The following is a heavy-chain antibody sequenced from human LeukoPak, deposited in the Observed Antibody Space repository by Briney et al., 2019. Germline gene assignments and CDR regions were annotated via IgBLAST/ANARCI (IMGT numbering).Heavy chain of an antibody. J-gene: IGHJ4*02. V-gene: IGHV3-7*01. Sequence: GGSLRLSCAASGFTFSSYWMSWVRQAPGKGLEWVANIKEDGSEKYYVDSVKGRFTISRDNAKNSLYQQMNSLRAEDMAVYYCTRGYSYGPGVYWGQGTLVTVPS. CDR3: TRGYSYGPGVY. D-gene: IGHD5-18*01. CDR2: IKEDGSEK. CDR1: GFTFSSYW.